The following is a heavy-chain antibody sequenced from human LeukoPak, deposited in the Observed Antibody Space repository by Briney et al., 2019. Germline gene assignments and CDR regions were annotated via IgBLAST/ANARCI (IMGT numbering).Heavy chain of an antibody. D-gene: IGHD6-19*01. Sequence: GGSLRLSCAASGFTFSSYSMKWVRQAPGKGLEWVSSISSSSSYIYYADSVKGRFTISRDNAKNSLYLQMNSLRAEDTAVYYCARAEQWMSYYFDYWGQGTLVTVPS. V-gene: IGHV3-21*01. CDR2: ISSSSSYI. J-gene: IGHJ4*02. CDR3: ARAEQWMSYYFDY. CDR1: GFTFSSYS.